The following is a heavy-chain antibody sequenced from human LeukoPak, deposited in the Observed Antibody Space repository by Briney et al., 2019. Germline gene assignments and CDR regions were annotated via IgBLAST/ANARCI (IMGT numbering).Heavy chain of an antibody. CDR2: ISSSSSYI. CDR3: ARDRGEYCSSTSCPSPFDY. V-gene: IGHV3-21*01. CDR1: GFTFSSYS. Sequence: PGGSLRLSCAASGFTFSSYSMNWVRQAPGKGLEWVSSISSSSSYIYYADSVKGRFTISRDNAKNSLYLQMNSLRAEGTAVYYCARDRGEYCSSTSCPSPFDYWGQGTLVTVSS. D-gene: IGHD2-2*01. J-gene: IGHJ4*02.